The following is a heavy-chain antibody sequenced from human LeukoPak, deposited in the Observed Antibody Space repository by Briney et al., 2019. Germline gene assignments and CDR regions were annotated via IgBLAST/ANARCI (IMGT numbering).Heavy chain of an antibody. Sequence: SVKVSCKASGGTFSRYAISWVRQAPGQGLEWMGGIIPIFGTANYAQKFQGRVTITADESTRTAYMELRTLRSEDTAIYYCARGSGETGGYYYVYWGRGTPVTVSS. D-gene: IGHD3-22*01. CDR2: IIPIFGTA. V-gene: IGHV1-69*13. CDR3: ARGSGETGGYYYVY. J-gene: IGHJ4*02. CDR1: GGTFSRYA.